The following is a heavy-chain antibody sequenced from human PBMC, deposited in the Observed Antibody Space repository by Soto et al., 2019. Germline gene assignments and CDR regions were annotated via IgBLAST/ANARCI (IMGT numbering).Heavy chain of an antibody. CDR2: INHSGST. V-gene: IGHV4-34*01. J-gene: IGHJ5*02. Sequence: QVQLQQWGAGLLKPSETLSLTCAVYGGSFSGYYWSWIRQPPGKGLEWIGEINHSGSTNYNPSLKSRVTISVHTSKNQFSLKLSPVTAAHTAVYYCARGGTWETHPNWFDPWGQGTLVTVSS. CDR3: ARGGTWETHPNWFDP. CDR1: GGSFSGYY. D-gene: IGHD1-26*01.